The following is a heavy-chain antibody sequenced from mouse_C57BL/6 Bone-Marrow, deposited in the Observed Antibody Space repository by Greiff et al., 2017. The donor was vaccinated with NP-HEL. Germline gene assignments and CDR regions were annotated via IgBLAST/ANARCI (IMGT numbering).Heavy chain of an antibody. CDR2: INPNHGGT. CDR1: GYTFTDYY. CDR3: ALYYSNGGFAY. D-gene: IGHD2-5*01. J-gene: IGHJ3*01. V-gene: IGHV1-26*01. Sequence: EVQLQQSGPELVKPGASVKISCKASGYTFTDYYMNWVKQSHGKSLEWIGDINPNHGGTSYNQKFKGKATLTVDKSSSTAYMELRSLTSEDSVVYYCALYYSNGGFAYWGQGTLVTVSA.